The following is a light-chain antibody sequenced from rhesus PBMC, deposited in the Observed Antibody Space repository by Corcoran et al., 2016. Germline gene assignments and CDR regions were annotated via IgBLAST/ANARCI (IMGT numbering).Light chain of an antibody. J-gene: IGKJ4*01. V-gene: IGKV1-21*01. Sequence: DIQMTQSPSSLSASVGDRVTITCRASQGISSWLAWYQQKPGKAPKLLVYKASDLQSGVPSRFIGSGSGTAFTLTSSSLQPEEFATYYCQQYNSAPLTFGGGTKVEIK. CDR1: QGISSW. CDR2: KAS. CDR3: QQYNSAPLT.